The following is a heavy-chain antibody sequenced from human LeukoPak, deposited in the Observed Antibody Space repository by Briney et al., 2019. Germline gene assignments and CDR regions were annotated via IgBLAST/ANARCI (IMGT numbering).Heavy chain of an antibody. D-gene: IGHD3-10*01. Sequence: GGSLRLSCAASGFIFSNYAMSWIRQAPGKGLEWISYISLSGGSRYYADSAQGRFTISRDNAENSLYLQMNSLRAEDTAVYYCARGTNDYFGSGSYYMAYYSYYMDVWGKGTTVMVAS. V-gene: IGHV3-11*04. CDR1: GFIFSNYA. J-gene: IGHJ6*03. CDR2: ISLSGGSR. CDR3: ARGTNDYFGSGSYYMAYYSYYMDV.